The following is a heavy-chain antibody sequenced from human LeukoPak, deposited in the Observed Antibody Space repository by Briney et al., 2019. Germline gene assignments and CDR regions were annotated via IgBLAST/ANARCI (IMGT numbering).Heavy chain of an antibody. J-gene: IGHJ3*02. CDR3: AKAFIAAAGTRGAFDI. CDR1: GFTFSSYG. CDR2: ISGSGGST. Sequence: GGSLRLSCAASGFTFSSYGMSWVRQAPGKGLEWVSAISGSGGSTYYADSVKGRFTISRDNSKNTLYLQMNSLRAEDTAVYYGAKAFIAAAGTRGAFDIWGQGTMVTVSS. D-gene: IGHD6-13*01. V-gene: IGHV3-23*01.